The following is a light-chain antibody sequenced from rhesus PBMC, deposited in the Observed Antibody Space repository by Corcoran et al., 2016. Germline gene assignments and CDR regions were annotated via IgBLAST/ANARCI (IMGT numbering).Light chain of an antibody. CDR2: KAA. CDR3: PHGYGPPFT. J-gene: IGKJ3*01. CDR1: ENVNNY. Sequence: DIQMTQSPSSLSASVGDRVTITCRASENVNNYLNWYQQKPGNAPKLLLYKAATLQSGVPSRFSGRGSGTDYTFTISGLQPEDVATYCCPHGYGPPFTFGPGTKLDIK. V-gene: IGKV1-74*01.